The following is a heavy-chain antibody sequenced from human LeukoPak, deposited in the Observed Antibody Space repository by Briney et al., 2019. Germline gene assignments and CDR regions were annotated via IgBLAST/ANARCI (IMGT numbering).Heavy chain of an antibody. D-gene: IGHD1-26*01. J-gene: IGHJ4*02. CDR3: AGSGSYYYFDY. V-gene: IGHV4-59*01. CDR1: GGSISSYY. Sequence: SETLSLTCTVTGGSISSYYWSWIRQPPGKGLEWIGYIYYSGSTNYNPSLKSRVTISIDTSKNQFSLKLSSVTAADTAVYYCAGSGSYYYFDYWGQGTLVTVSS. CDR2: IYYSGST.